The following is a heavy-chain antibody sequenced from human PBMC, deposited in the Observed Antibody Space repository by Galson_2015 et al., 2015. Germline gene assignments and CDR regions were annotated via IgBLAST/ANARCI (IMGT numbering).Heavy chain of an antibody. CDR2: IWYDGSNK. D-gene: IGHD5/OR15-5a*01. Sequence: SLRLSCAASGFTFSSYGMHWVRQAPGKGLEWVAVIWYDGSNKYYADSVKGRFTISRDNSKNTLYLQMNSLRAEDTAVYYCARPSGLSTRGAFDIWGQGTMVTVSS. V-gene: IGHV3-33*01. CDR3: ARPSGLSTRGAFDI. J-gene: IGHJ3*02. CDR1: GFTFSSYG.